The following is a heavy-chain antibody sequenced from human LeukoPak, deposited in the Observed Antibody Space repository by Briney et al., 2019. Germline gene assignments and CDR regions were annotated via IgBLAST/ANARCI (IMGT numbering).Heavy chain of an antibody. CDR1: GFAFGTYA. Sequence: GGSLRLSCTASGFAFGTYAMNWVRQAPGKGLDWVSVIFGSGAGINYADSVKGRFTISRDNSKNTLYLQMNTLRAEDTAIYYCAKDRIPDGFYSLDHWGQGALVTVSS. D-gene: IGHD3-3*01. CDR3: AKDRIPDGFYSLDH. CDR2: IFGSGAGI. J-gene: IGHJ4*02. V-gene: IGHV3-23*01.